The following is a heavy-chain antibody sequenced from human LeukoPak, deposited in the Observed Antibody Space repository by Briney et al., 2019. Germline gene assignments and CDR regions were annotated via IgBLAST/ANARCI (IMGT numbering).Heavy chain of an antibody. CDR2: ISSSSSYI. D-gene: IGHD6-19*01. J-gene: IGHJ4*02. CDR3: ASEDSSGWYYFDY. V-gene: IGHV3-21*01. Sequence: GGSLRLSCAASGFTFSSYSMNWVRQAPGKGLEWVSSISSSSSYIYYADSMKGRFTISRDNAKNSLYLQMNSLRAEDTAVYYCASEDSSGWYYFDYWGQGTLVTVSS. CDR1: GFTFSSYS.